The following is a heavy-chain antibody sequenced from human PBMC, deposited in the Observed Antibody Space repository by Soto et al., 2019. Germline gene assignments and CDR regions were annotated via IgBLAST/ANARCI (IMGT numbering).Heavy chain of an antibody. CDR1: GFTFSDYY. CDR2: ISSSSSYT. V-gene: IGHV3-11*06. D-gene: IGHD6-19*01. Sequence: GGSLRLSCAASGFTFSDYYISWIRQAPWKGLEWVSYISSSSSYTNYADSVKGRFTISRDNAKNSLYLQMNSLRAEDTAVYYCARHLSPGIAVAGIDYWGQGTLVTVCS. J-gene: IGHJ4*02. CDR3: ARHLSPGIAVAGIDY.